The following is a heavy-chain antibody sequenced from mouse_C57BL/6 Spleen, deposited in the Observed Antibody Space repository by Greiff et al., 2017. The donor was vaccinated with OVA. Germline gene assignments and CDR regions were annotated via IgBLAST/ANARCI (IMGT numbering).Heavy chain of an antibody. CDR1: GFSLSTSRMG. CDR2: IYWDDDK. J-gene: IGHJ1*03. Sequence: QVQLKESGPGILQSSQTLSLTCSFSGFSLSTSRMGVSWIRQPSGKGLEWLAHIYWDDDKRYNPSLKSRLTISKDTSRNQVFLKITSVDTADTATYYCARSPPYYSNYWYFDVWGTGTTVTVSS. V-gene: IGHV8-12*01. CDR3: ARSPPYYSNYWYFDV. D-gene: IGHD2-5*01.